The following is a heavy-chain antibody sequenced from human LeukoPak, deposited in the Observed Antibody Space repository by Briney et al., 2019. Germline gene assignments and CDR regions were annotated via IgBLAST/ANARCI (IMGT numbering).Heavy chain of an antibody. Sequence: GGSLRLSCAVFGFTFSDYGMHWVRQAPGKGLEWVAVIWYDGSNKYYGDSVKGRFTISRDNSKNTLYLQMNSLRDEDTAVYYCARDRPTGSYYSIDYWGQGTLVTVPS. CDR2: IWYDGSNK. D-gene: IGHD1-26*01. J-gene: IGHJ4*02. CDR1: GFTFSDYG. V-gene: IGHV3-33*01. CDR3: ARDRPTGSYYSIDY.